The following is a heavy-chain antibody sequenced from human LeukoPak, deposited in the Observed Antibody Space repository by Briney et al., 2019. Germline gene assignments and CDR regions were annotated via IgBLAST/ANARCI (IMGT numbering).Heavy chain of an antibody. D-gene: IGHD2-2*01. CDR1: GGSISSYY. CDR3: ARHFHGGSTSGLPQTASLYYYYYGLDV. J-gene: IGHJ6*02. V-gene: IGHV4-59*08. Sequence: SETLSLTCTVTGGSISSYYWSWIRQPPGKGLDWIGYIYYSGSTNYNPSLKSRVTISVDTSTNQCSLKLSSVTAADTAVYYCARHFHGGSTSGLPQTASLYYYYYGLDVWGQGTTVTVSS. CDR2: IYYSGST.